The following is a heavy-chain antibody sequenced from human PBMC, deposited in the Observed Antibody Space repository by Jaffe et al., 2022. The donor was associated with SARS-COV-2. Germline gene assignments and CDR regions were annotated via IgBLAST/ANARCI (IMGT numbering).Heavy chain of an antibody. J-gene: IGHJ2*01. V-gene: IGHV3-13*01. CDR1: GFTFSSYD. CDR3: AREGDYYDSSGNYQYFDL. Sequence: EVQLVESGGGLVQPGGSLRLSCAASGFTFSSYDMHWVRQATGKGLEWVSAIGTAGDTYYPGSVKGRFTISRENAKNSLYLQMNSLRAGDTAVYYCAREGDYYDSSGNYQYFDLWGRGTLVTVSS. CDR2: IGTAGDT. D-gene: IGHD3-22*01.